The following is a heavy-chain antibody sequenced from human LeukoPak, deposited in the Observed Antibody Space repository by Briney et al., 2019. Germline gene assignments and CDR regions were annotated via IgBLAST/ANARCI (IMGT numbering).Heavy chain of an antibody. CDR2: IYYSGTT. CDR3: ARVNDFWSGLGRTYYFHY. Sequence: PSETLSLTCTVSNGSISSHYWSWIRQPPGKGLEWIGYIYYSGTTNYNPSLKSRVSISVDTSKNQFSLKLRSVTAADTAVYCCARVNDFWSGLGRTYYFHYWGQGTLVTVSS. V-gene: IGHV4-59*11. D-gene: IGHD3-3*01. J-gene: IGHJ4*02. CDR1: NGSISSHY.